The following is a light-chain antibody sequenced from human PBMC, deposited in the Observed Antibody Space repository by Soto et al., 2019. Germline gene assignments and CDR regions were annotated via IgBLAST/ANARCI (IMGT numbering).Light chain of an antibody. V-gene: IGKV3D-20*02. J-gene: IGKJ3*01. Sequence: EIVLTQSPGTLYLSPGERATLSCRATQSVPSNYLAWYQQKPGQAPRLLIHDASSRASGIPDRFSGSGSGTNFTLTIIRLETEYCAVYYCQQQFGANFTFGPGTKVDIK. CDR2: DAS. CDR3: QQQFGANFT. CDR1: QSVPSNY.